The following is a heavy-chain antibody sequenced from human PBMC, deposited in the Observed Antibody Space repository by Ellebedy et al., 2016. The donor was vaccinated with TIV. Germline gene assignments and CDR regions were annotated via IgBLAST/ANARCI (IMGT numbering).Heavy chain of an antibody. CDR1: GFTFSSYA. Sequence: GESLKISCAASGFTFSSYAMSWVRQAPGKGLEWVSAISGSGGSTYYADSVKGRFTISRDNSKNTLYLQMNSLRAEDTAVYYCAKELLWFGEFDVYYYYYGMDVWGQGTTVTVSS. CDR2: ISGSGGST. J-gene: IGHJ6*02. V-gene: IGHV3-23*01. CDR3: AKELLWFGEFDVYYYYYGMDV. D-gene: IGHD3-10*01.